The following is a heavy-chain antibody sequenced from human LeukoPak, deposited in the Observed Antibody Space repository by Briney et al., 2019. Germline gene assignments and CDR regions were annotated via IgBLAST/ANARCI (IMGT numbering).Heavy chain of an antibody. Sequence: ASETLSLTCAVYGGSFSGYYWSWIRQPPGKGLEWIGEINHSGSTNYNPSLKSRVTISVDTSKNQFSLKLSSVTAADTAVYYCAREYGDYDNTHWYFDLWGRGTLVTVSS. J-gene: IGHJ2*01. CDR3: AREYGDYDNTHWYFDL. CDR2: INHSGST. CDR1: GGSFSGYY. D-gene: IGHD4-17*01. V-gene: IGHV4-34*01.